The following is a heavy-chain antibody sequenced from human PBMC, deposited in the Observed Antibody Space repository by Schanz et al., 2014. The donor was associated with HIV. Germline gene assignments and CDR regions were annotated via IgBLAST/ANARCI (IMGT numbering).Heavy chain of an antibody. D-gene: IGHD3-3*01. Sequence: QVQLVESGGGVVQPGRSLRLSCAASGFNFRSYGMDWVRQAPGKGLEWVSRINSDGSSTNYADSVKGRFMISRDNSNNTLYLQMNSLRAEDTAVYFCTRGRFLERGGMDVWGQGTAVTVSS. CDR1: GFNFRSYG. V-gene: IGHV3-NL1*01. CDR3: TRGRFLERGGMDV. CDR2: INSDGSST. J-gene: IGHJ6*02.